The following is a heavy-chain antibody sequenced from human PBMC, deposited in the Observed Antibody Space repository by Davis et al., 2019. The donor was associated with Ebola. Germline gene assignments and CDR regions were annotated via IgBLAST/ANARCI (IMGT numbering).Heavy chain of an antibody. J-gene: IGHJ6*03. V-gene: IGHV4-38-2*02. Sequence: SETLSLTCTVSGYSISSGYYWGWIRQPPGKGLEWIGSIYHSGSTYYNPSLKSRVTISVDTSNNQFSLKLGSVTAADTAVYYCARGYLGATSGPSYYMDVWGKGTTVTVSS. CDR3: ARGYLGATSGPSYYMDV. CDR1: GYSISSGYY. D-gene: IGHD1-26*01. CDR2: IYHSGST.